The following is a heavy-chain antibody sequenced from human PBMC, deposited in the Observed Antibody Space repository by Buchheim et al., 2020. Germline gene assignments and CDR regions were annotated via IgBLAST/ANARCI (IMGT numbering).Heavy chain of an antibody. CDR3: AKDLVPDCSSTSCYVYPYYYYGMDI. D-gene: IGHD2-2*01. CDR1: RLTFSSYG. Sequence: QVQLVESGGGVVQPGGSLRLSCAASRLTFSSYGMHWVRQAPGKGLEWVAVISYDGSHKYYGDSVKGRFSISSDNYKNTVYMQMNNLGAEDTAVYYCAKDLVPDCSSTSCYVYPYYYYGMDIWGQGTT. J-gene: IGHJ6*02. CDR2: ISYDGSHK. V-gene: IGHV3-30*18.